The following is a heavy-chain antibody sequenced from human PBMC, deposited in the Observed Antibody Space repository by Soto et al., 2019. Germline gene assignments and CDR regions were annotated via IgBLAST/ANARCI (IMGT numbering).Heavy chain of an antibody. J-gene: IGHJ4*02. D-gene: IGHD3-22*01. CDR1: GDSVSIHSAA. CDR2: TYYRSKWYN. Sequence: SQTLSLTFAISGDSVSIHSAAWNCIRPSPSRVLEWLGRTYYRSKWYNDYAVSVKSRITINPDTSKNQFSLQLNSVTPEDTAVYYCARVNGYDSSGYYYGSFDYWGQGTLVTVSS. V-gene: IGHV6-1*01. CDR3: ARVNGYDSSGYYYGSFDY.